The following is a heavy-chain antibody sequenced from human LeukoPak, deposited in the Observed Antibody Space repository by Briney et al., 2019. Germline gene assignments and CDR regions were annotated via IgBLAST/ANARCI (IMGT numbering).Heavy chain of an antibody. CDR1: RFTLRDYD. V-gene: IGHV3-30*02. J-gene: IGHJ6*03. CDR3: ARGPMVRGVTDYYYYMDV. Sequence: PGGSLRLSCATSRFTLRDYDMHWVRQAPGKGLEWVSMIRYDGNNQFYVDSVKGRFTFSRDNSKNTLYLQMNGLRAEDTAVYYCARGPMVRGVTDYYYYMDVWGKGTTVTVSS. CDR2: IRYDGNNQ. D-gene: IGHD3-10*01.